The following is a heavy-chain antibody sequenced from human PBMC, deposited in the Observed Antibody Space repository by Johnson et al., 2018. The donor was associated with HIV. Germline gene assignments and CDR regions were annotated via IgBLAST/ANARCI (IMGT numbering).Heavy chain of an antibody. CDR1: GFTFDDYG. D-gene: IGHD5-18*01. CDR2: IYSGGST. J-gene: IGHJ3*02. V-gene: IGHV3-66*01. CDR3: ARGLIIQLWLQAAFDI. Sequence: VQLVESGGGVVRPGGSLRLSCAASGFTFDDYGMSWVRQAPGKGLEWVSVIYSGGSTYYADSVKGRFTISRDNSKNTLYLQMNSLRAEDTAVYYCARGLIIQLWLQAAFDIWGQGTMVTVSS.